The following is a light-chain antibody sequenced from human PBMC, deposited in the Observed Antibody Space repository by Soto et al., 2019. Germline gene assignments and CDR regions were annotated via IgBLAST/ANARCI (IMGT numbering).Light chain of an antibody. CDR3: QSYDSSLSALYV. J-gene: IGLJ1*01. CDR2: GNS. CDR1: SSNIGAGYD. Sequence: QSVLTQPPSVSGAPGQRVTISCTGSSSNIGAGYDVHWYQQLPGTAPKLLIYGNSNRPSGVPDRFSGSKSGTSASLAITGLQAEDEADYYCQSYDSSLSALYVFGTVTRSPS. V-gene: IGLV1-40*01.